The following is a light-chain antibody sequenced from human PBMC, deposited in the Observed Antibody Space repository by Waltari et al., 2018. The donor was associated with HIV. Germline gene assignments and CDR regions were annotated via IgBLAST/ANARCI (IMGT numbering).Light chain of an antibody. J-gene: IGKJ1*01. Sequence: DIQMTQSPSSLSASVADRDTITCRSSQDLRDDVAWYQQKPGKAPKRLIDVSSALQDGVPSMSGGSGAATESTLTISILQPEYSAAYYCLQHNEFLRTFGQGTRVEIK. CDR1: QDLRDD. CDR2: VSS. V-gene: IGKV1-17*01. CDR3: LQHNEFLRT.